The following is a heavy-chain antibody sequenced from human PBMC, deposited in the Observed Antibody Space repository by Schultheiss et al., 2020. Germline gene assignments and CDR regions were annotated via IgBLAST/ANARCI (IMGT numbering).Heavy chain of an antibody. D-gene: IGHD3-22*01. CDR1: GGSISSYY. CDR3: AREDYDSSGYQGPARYGMDV. V-gene: IGHV4-4*07. Sequence: SATLSLTCTVSGGSISSYYWNWIRQPAGKGLEWIGRIYTSGSTNYNPSLKSRVTISVDTSKNQFSLKLSSVTAADTAVYYCAREDYDSSGYQGPARYGMDVWGKGTTVTVSS. CDR2: IYTSGST. J-gene: IGHJ6*04.